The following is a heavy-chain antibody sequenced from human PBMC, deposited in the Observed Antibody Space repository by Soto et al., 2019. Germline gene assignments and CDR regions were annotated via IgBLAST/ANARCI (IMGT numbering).Heavy chain of an antibody. D-gene: IGHD6-13*01. Sequence: ASVKVSCTASGYTFTSYDINWVRQATGQGLEWMGWMNPNSGNTGYAQKFQGRVTMTRNTSISTAYMELSSLRSEDTAVYYCARGHRSRSAAAGNYYYYYMDVWGKGTTVTVSS. J-gene: IGHJ6*03. CDR3: ARGHRSRSAAAGNYYYYYMDV. V-gene: IGHV1-8*02. CDR2: MNPNSGNT. CDR1: GYTFTSYD.